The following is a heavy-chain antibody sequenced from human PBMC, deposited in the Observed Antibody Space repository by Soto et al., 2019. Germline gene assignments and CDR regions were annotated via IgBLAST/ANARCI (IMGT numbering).Heavy chain of an antibody. V-gene: IGHV1-8*01. CDR2: MNPNSGNT. CDR3: AAEYYYGDSDPEGRID. Sequence: ASVKVSCKASGYTFTSYDINWVRQATGQGLEWMGWMNPNSGNTGYAQKFQGRVTITRNISISTTYMELSSLRSEDTAVYYCAAEYYYGDSDPEGRIDWGQGTLVTVSS. CDR1: GYTFTSYD. D-gene: IGHD3-10*01. J-gene: IGHJ4*02.